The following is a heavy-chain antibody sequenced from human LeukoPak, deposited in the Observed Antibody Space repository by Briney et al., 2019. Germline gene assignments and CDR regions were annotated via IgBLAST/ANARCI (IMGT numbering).Heavy chain of an antibody. V-gene: IGHV3-7*03. J-gene: IGHJ4*02. D-gene: IGHD2-2*01. Sequence: GGSLRLSCVASGFMFGDYWMRWVRQAPGKGLEWVASINQNEVVKYYVDSVKGRFTISRDNAKTSLFLQMNSLRIDDTAMYYCTRTVNAASDFWGQGTLVTVSS. CDR2: INQNEVVK. CDR1: GFMFGDYW. CDR3: TRTVNAASDF.